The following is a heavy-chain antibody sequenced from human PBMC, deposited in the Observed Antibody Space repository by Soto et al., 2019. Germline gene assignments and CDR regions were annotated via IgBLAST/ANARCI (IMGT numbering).Heavy chain of an antibody. CDR2: IYYSGST. Sequence: PSETLSLTCTVSGGSISSSSYYWGWIRQPPGKGLEWIGSIYYSGSTYYNPSLKSRVTISVDTSKNQFSLKLSSVTAADTAVYYCAMGAPRRYRSGATGRAAAGIQQLHFDYWGQGTLVTVSS. V-gene: IGHV4-39*01. J-gene: IGHJ4*02. D-gene: IGHD6-13*01. CDR1: GGSISSSSYY. CDR3: AMGAPRRYRSGATGRAAAGIQQLHFDY.